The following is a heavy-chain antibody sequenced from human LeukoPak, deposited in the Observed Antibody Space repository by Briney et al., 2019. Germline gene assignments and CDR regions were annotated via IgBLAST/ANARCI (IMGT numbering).Heavy chain of an antibody. J-gene: IGHJ4*02. Sequence: GGSLRLSCAVSGFTFSNYAFSWVRQAPGKGLEWVSIISGSGSNTHYADSVKGRFTISRDNSKNSLYLQMNSLRVEDTAVYYCAKDGTEVGPTNFNYWGQGTLVTVSS. D-gene: IGHD1-26*01. CDR2: ISGSGSNT. CDR1: GFTFSNYA. CDR3: AKDGTEVGPTNFNY. V-gene: IGHV3-23*01.